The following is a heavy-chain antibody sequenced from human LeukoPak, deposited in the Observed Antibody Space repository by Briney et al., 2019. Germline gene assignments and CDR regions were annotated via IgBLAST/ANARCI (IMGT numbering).Heavy chain of an antibody. CDR2: ISAYNGNT. Sequence: GASVKVSCKASGYTFTSYGISWVRQAPGQGLEWMGWISAYNGNTNYAQKLQGRVTVTTDTAASTAYLELRSLRSDDTAVYYCARDYRNSGSYVRYWGQGTLITVSS. D-gene: IGHD3-10*01. CDR3: ARDYRNSGSYVRY. J-gene: IGHJ4*02. CDR1: GYTFTSYG. V-gene: IGHV1-18*01.